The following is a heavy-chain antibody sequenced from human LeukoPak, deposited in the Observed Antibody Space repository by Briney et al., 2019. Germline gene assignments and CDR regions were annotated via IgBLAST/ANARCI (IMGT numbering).Heavy chain of an antibody. Sequence: ASVKVSCKASGYTFTSYGISWVRQAPGQGLEWMGWISAYNGNTDYAQKLQGRVTMTTDTSTSTAYMELRSLRSDDTAVYYCARDGGYVYYDFWSGPRLNDAFDIWGQGTMVTVSS. CDR2: ISAYNGNT. CDR1: GYTFTSYG. J-gene: IGHJ3*02. CDR3: ARDGGYVYYDFWSGPRLNDAFDI. D-gene: IGHD3-3*01. V-gene: IGHV1-18*01.